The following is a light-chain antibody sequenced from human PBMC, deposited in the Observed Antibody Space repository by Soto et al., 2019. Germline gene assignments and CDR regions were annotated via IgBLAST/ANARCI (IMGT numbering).Light chain of an antibody. V-gene: IGKV4-1*01. CDR3: QQYYSTLWT. CDR1: QSVLYSSNNKNY. J-gene: IGKJ1*01. Sequence: DIVMTQSPDSVAVSLGERATIKCKSSQSVLYSSNNKNYLAWYQQKPGQPPKLLIYWASTRESGVPDRFSGSGSGTDFTLTISSLQAEDVAVYYCQQYYSTLWTFGQGTKVDI. CDR2: WAS.